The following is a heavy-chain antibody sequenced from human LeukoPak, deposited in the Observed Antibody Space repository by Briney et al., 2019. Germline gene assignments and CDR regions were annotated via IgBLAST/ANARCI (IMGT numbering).Heavy chain of an antibody. V-gene: IGHV1-18*01. D-gene: IGHD6-19*01. CDR3: ASQAGYSSGRGWFDP. J-gene: IGHJ5*02. CDR2: ISAYNGNT. Sequence: ASVKVSCKASGYTFTSNGISWVRQAPGQGLEWMAWISAYNGNTNYAQKLQGRVTMTTDTSTSTAYMELRSLRSDDTAVYYCASQAGYSSGRGWFDPWGQGTLVTVS. CDR1: GYTFTSNG.